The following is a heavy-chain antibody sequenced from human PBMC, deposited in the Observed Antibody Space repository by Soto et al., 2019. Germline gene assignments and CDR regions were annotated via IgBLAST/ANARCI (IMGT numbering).Heavy chain of an antibody. CDR2: LYYSGST. CDR1: GGSISSGDYY. Sequence: PSETLSLTCTVSGGSISSGDYYWSWIRQPPGKGLEWIGYLYYSGSTSYNASLKSRTSISADPSNNQFSLKLHSLTAADTAVYFCGTMPIVVEPAPMDVWGPGTSVT. D-gene: IGHD2-2*01. V-gene: IGHV4-30-4*01. CDR3: GTMPIVVEPAPMDV. J-gene: IGHJ6*02.